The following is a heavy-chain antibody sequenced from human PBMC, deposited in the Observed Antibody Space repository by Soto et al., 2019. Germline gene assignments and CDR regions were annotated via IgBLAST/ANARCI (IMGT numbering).Heavy chain of an antibody. Sequence: QVQLQESGPGLVKPSETLSLTCTVSGGSISSYYWSWIRQPPGKGLEWIGYIYYSGSTNYNPSLKSGVTISVDTSKNQFSLKLSSVTAADTAVYYCASAHVDTAMVTEYWGQGTLVTVSS. J-gene: IGHJ4*02. CDR2: IYYSGST. D-gene: IGHD5-18*01. CDR1: GGSISSYY. V-gene: IGHV4-59*08. CDR3: ASAHVDTAMVTEY.